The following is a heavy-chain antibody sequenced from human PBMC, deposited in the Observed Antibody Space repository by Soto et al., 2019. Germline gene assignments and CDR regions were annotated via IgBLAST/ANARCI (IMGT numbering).Heavy chain of an antibody. CDR1: GGSISSGGYS. CDR2: IYHSGST. V-gene: IGHV4-30-2*01. CDR3: ASGQQLVRNY. D-gene: IGHD6-13*01. Sequence: QLQLQESGSGLVKPSQTLSLTCAVSGGSISSGGYSWSWIRQPPGKGLEWIGYIYHSGSTYYNPSLXRXVXIXXDRSKNQFSLKLSSVTAPDTAVYYCASGQQLVRNYWGQGTLVTVSS. J-gene: IGHJ4*02.